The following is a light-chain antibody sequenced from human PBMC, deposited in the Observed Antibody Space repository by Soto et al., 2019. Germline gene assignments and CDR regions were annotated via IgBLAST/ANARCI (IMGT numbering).Light chain of an antibody. CDR2: EVS. CDR3: NSYTSSSTYV. CDR1: SSDVGGYNY. Sequence: SVLTQPASVSGSPGQSITISCTGTSSDVGGYNYVSWYQQRPGKAPKLMIYEVSSRPSGVSNRFSGSKSGNTASLTISGLQADDEADYYCNSYTSSSTYVFGTGTKVTVL. V-gene: IGLV2-14*01. J-gene: IGLJ1*01.